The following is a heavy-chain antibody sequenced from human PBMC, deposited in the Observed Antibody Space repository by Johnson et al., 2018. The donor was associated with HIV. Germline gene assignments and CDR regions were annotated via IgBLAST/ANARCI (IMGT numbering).Heavy chain of an antibody. CDR3: ARDDIGYSSSFDAFDV. CDR1: GFTFSDHY. Sequence: QEQLVESGGGLVKPGGSLRLSCAASGFTFSDHYMSWIRQAPGKGPDWVSYISSSGSTIYYADSMKGRFTISRDNAKNSLYLQMNSLRAEDTAVYYCARDDIGYSSSFDAFDVWGQGTMVTVSS. CDR2: ISSSGSTI. J-gene: IGHJ3*01. D-gene: IGHD6-13*01. V-gene: IGHV3-11*01.